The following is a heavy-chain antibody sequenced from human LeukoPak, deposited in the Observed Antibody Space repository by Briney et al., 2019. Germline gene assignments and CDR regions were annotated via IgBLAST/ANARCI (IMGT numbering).Heavy chain of an antibody. Sequence: GGSLRLSCAVSGFSISSNYMSWVRQAPGKGLEWVAIVYSGGTTNYADSVKGRFTISRDNSKNTLYLQMNSLRAEDTAVYYCAREMATTPYAFDIWGQGTMVTVSS. CDR2: VYSGGTT. V-gene: IGHV3-53*01. CDR1: GFSISSNY. CDR3: AREMATTPYAFDI. D-gene: IGHD5-24*01. J-gene: IGHJ3*02.